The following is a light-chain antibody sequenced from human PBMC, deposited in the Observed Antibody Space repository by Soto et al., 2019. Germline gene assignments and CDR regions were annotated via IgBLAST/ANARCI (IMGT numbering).Light chain of an antibody. V-gene: IGKV1-5*01. Sequence: DIQMTQSPSSLSASVGDRVTITCRASQIISTSLNWYQQRPGKAPKLLIYAASSLQSGVPSRFTGGRSGTEFTLTISSLQPDDFATYYCQHYNSYSEAFGQGTKVDIK. J-gene: IGKJ1*01. CDR3: QHYNSYSEA. CDR2: AAS. CDR1: QIISTS.